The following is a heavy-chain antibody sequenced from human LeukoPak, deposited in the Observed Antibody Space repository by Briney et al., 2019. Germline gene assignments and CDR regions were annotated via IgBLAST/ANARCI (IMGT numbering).Heavy chain of an antibody. CDR1: GGTFSSYA. J-gene: IGHJ6*02. CDR3: ARDRVDYGDYEAYYYGMDV. CDR2: IIPILGIA. D-gene: IGHD4-17*01. V-gene: IGHV1-69*04. Sequence: SVKVSCKASGGTFSSYAISWVRQAPGQGLEWMGRIIPILGIANYAQKFQGRVTITADKSTSTAYMELSRLRSEDTAVYYCARDRVDYGDYEAYYYGMDVWGQGTTVTVSS.